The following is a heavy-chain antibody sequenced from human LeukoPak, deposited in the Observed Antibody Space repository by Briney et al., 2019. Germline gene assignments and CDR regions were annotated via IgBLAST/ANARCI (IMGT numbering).Heavy chain of an antibody. Sequence: SETLSLTCTVSGGSISSSSYYWGWIRQPPGKGLEWIGSIYYSGSTYYNPSLKSRVTISVDTSKNQFSLKLSSVTAADTAVYYCARDVLGYYDSSGYFTDYWGQGTLVTVSS. J-gene: IGHJ4*02. V-gene: IGHV4-39*07. CDR2: IYYSGST. CDR1: GGSISSSSYY. D-gene: IGHD3-22*01. CDR3: ARDVLGYYDSSGYFTDY.